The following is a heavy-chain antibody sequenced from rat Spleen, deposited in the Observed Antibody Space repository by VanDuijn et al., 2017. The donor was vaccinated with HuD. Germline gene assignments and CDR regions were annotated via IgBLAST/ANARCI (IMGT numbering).Heavy chain of an antibody. CDR3: ARQAMLRRVWSFDY. D-gene: IGHD1-11*01. CDR1: GFTFSDYY. Sequence: EVQLVESGGGLVQPGRSMKLSCAASGFTFSDYYMAWVRQAPKKGLEWVASISYEGSSTYYGDSVKGRFTISRDNAKSTLYLQMNSLRSEDTATYYCARQAMLRRVWSFDYWGQGVMVTVFS. CDR2: ISYEGSST. V-gene: IGHV5-22*01. J-gene: IGHJ2*01.